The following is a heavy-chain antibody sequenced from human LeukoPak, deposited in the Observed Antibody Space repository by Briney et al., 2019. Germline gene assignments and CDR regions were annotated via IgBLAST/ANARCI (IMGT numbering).Heavy chain of an antibody. J-gene: IGHJ4*02. CDR3: ARACSGGSCQLLD. Sequence: SGTLSLTCAVSGGSISSSNWWSWVRQPPGKGLEWIGEIYHSGSTNYNPSPKSRVTISVDKSKNQFSLKLSSVTAADTAVYYCARACSGGSCQLLDWGQGTLVTVSS. V-gene: IGHV4-4*02. CDR2: IYHSGST. D-gene: IGHD2-15*01. CDR1: GGSISSSNW.